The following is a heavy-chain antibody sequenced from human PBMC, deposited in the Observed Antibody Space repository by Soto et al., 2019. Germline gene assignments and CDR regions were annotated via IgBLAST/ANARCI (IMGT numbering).Heavy chain of an antibody. Sequence: GGSLRLSCAASGFTFSNYGMHWVRQAPGKGLESVAVIWYDGTNKYYADSVKGRFTISRDDSKNTLYLQMNSLRAEDTAVYYCARPLWRDDYNWGYFDLWGRGTLVTVSS. D-gene: IGHD4-4*01. V-gene: IGHV3-33*01. CDR3: ARPLWRDDYNWGYFDL. J-gene: IGHJ2*01. CDR2: IWYDGTNK. CDR1: GFTFSNYG.